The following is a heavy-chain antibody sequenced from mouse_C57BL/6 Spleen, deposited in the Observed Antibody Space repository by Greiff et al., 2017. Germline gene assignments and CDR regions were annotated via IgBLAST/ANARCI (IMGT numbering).Heavy chain of an antibody. D-gene: IGHD2-1*01. Sequence: QVQLQQPGAELVKPGASVKLSCKASGYTFTSYWMQRVKQRPGQGLEWIGEIDPSDSYTNYNQKFKGKATLTVDTSSSTAYMQLSSLTSEDSAVYYCARKRYYGNYVWYFDVWGTGTTVTVSS. V-gene: IGHV1-50*01. J-gene: IGHJ1*03. CDR2: IDPSDSYT. CDR3: ARKRYYGNYVWYFDV. CDR1: GYTFTSYW.